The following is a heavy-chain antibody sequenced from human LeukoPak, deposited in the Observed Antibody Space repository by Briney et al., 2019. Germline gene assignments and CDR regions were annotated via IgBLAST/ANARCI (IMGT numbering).Heavy chain of an antibody. CDR3: ARAVNDYVWGSYRGYYFDY. Sequence: ASVKVSCKASGGTFSSYAISWVRQAPGQGLEWMGGIIPIFGTANCAQKFQGRVTITADESTSTAYMELSSLRSEDTAVYYCARAVNDYVWGSYRGYYFDYWGQGTLVTVSS. V-gene: IGHV1-69*13. CDR2: IIPIFGTA. D-gene: IGHD3-16*02. CDR1: GGTFSSYA. J-gene: IGHJ4*02.